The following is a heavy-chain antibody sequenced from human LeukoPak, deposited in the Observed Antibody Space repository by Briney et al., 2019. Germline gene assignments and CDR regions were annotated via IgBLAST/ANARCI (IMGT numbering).Heavy chain of an antibody. V-gene: IGHV3-11*04. CDR1: GFTFSDDY. Sequence: GGSLRLSCAASGFTFSDDYMSWIRQAPGKGLEWVSYISSSGSSIYYGDSVKGRFTISRDNAKNSLYLQMNSLRADDTAMYYCARLKDTSSWHYFFDDWGQGTLVTVSS. CDR2: ISSSGSSI. D-gene: IGHD6-13*01. CDR3: ARLKDTSSWHYFFDD. J-gene: IGHJ4*02.